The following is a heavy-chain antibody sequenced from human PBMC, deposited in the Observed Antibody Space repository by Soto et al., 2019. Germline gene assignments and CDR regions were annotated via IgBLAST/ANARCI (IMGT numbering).Heavy chain of an antibody. Sequence: GESLKISCKGSGHSFTSYWIGWVRQMPGKGLERMGIIYPGDSDTRYSPSFQGQVTISADKSITTTYLQWSSLKASDTAIYYCARLFDTSGWYDYWGQGTLVTVSS. J-gene: IGHJ4*02. CDR3: ARLFDTSGWYDY. CDR2: IYPGDSDT. CDR1: GHSFTSYW. D-gene: IGHD6-19*01. V-gene: IGHV5-51*01.